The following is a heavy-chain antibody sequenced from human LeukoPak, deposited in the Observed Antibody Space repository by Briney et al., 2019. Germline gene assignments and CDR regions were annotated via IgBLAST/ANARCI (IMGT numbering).Heavy chain of an antibody. V-gene: IGHV3-7*01. Sequence: GGSLRLSCAASGFTFISYWMTWVRQAPGKGLKWVANIKEDGSEKFYVDSVKGRFTISRDNANNSVYLQMNNLRAEDTAVYYCARDRIRVQLWLGGMDVWGQGTTVTVSS. J-gene: IGHJ6*02. CDR1: GFTFISYW. CDR3: ARDRIRVQLWLGGMDV. CDR2: IKEDGSEK. D-gene: IGHD3-22*01.